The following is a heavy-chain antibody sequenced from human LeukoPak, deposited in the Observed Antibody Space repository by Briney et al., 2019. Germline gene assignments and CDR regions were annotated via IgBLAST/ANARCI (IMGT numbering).Heavy chain of an antibody. CDR3: ARDVGLLDAYFDY. D-gene: IGHD1-26*01. J-gene: IGHJ4*02. Sequence: GASVKVSCKASGYTFTSYYMHWVRQAPGQGLEWMGIINPSGGSTSYAQKFQGRVTMTRDMSTSTAYMELSRLRSDDTAVYYCARDVGLLDAYFDYWGQGTLVTVSS. CDR2: INPSGGST. CDR1: GYTFTSYY. V-gene: IGHV1-46*01.